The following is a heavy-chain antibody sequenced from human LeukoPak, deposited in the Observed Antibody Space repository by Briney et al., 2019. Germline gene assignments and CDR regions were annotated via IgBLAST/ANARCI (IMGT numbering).Heavy chain of an antibody. J-gene: IGHJ4*02. V-gene: IGHV3-7*03. CDR2: IRQDGYDI. CDR1: GFIFSDYW. CDR3: ARSYGWRSHFDY. Sequence: GGSLRLSCAASGFIFSDYWMSWVRQAPGKGLEWVANIRQDGYDIYYVDSVKGRFTISRDNAKSSLYLQMDSLRVEDTAVYYCARSYGWRSHFDYWGQGTLVAVSS. D-gene: IGHD1-26*01.